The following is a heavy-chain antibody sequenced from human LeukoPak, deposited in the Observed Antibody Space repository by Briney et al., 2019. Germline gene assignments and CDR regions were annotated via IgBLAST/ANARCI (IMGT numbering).Heavy chain of an antibody. CDR2: ISSNGGST. V-gene: IGHV3-64D*06. CDR3: VKETTYYDFWKGMDV. Sequence: PGGSLRLSCSASGFTFSSYAMHWVRQAPGKGLEYVSAISSNGGSTYYADSVKGRFTISRDNSKNTLYLQMSSLSAEDTAVYYCVKETTYYDFWKGMDVWGQGTTVTVSS. J-gene: IGHJ6*02. D-gene: IGHD3-3*01. CDR1: GFTFSSYA.